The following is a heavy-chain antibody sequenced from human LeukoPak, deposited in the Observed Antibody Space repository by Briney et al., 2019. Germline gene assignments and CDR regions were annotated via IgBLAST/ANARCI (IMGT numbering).Heavy chain of an antibody. Sequence: PSETLSLTCTVSGGSISSYYWSWIRQPPGKGLEWIGYIYYSERTNYNPSLKSRVTISVDTFNNQFSLKLSSVTAADTAVYYCARLNLVVAGIDYFDYWGQGTLVTVSS. V-gene: IGHV4-59*01. D-gene: IGHD6-19*01. CDR2: IYYSERT. J-gene: IGHJ4*02. CDR1: GGSISSYY. CDR3: ARLNLVVAGIDYFDY.